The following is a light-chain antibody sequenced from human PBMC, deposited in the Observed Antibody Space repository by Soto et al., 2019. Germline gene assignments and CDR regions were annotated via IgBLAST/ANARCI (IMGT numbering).Light chain of an antibody. CDR3: QQYGSSLIT. CDR1: QSVSSSY. CDR2: GAS. V-gene: IGKV3-20*01. Sequence: EIVLTQSRSILSLSQGERATLSCRASQSVSSSYLAWYQQKPGQAPRLLIYGASSRATGIPDRFSGSGSGTDFTLTISRLEPEDFAVYYCQQYGSSLITFGQGTRLEIK. J-gene: IGKJ5*01.